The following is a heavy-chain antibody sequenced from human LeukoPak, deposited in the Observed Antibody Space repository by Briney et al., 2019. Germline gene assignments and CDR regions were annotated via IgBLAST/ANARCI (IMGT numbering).Heavy chain of an antibody. CDR3: ASSGGFWSGYYPFDY. D-gene: IGHD3-3*01. CDR2: INAGNGNT. Sequence: GGSLRLSCAASGFTFTSYAMHWVRQAPGQRLEWMGWINAGNGNTKYSQKFQGRVTITRDTSASTAYMELSSLRSEDTAVYYCASSGGFWSGYYPFDYWGQGTLVTVSS. V-gene: IGHV1-3*01. J-gene: IGHJ4*02. CDR1: GFTFTSYA.